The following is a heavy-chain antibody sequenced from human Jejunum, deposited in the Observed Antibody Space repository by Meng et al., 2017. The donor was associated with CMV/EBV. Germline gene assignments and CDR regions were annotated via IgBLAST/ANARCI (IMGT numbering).Heavy chain of an antibody. CDR3: ARDLASRTYDDFWSGFNGMDV. V-gene: IGHV1-46*01. Sequence: YYVRWVRQAPGQGLEWMGIINPGGGSTSYAQNFRGRVTMTRDTSTSTVYMELSSLRSEDTAVYYCARDLASRTYDDFWSGFNGMDVWGQGTTVTVSS. D-gene: IGHD3-3*01. J-gene: IGHJ6*02. CDR2: INPGGGST. CDR1: YY.